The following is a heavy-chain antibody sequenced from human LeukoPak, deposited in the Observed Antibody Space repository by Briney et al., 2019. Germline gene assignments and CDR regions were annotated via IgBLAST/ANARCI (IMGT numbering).Heavy chain of an antibody. CDR1: GFTFNTYT. CDR3: ARIRFVGFDP. V-gene: IGHV3-21*01. CDR2: ISGSSNYI. J-gene: IGHJ5*02. Sequence: GGSLRLSCAASGFTFNTYTMNWVRQSPGKGLEWVSSISGSSNYIFYADSVKGRFTISRDNAKNSLYLQMNSLRVEDTAVYYCARIRFVGFDPWGQGTLVTVSS.